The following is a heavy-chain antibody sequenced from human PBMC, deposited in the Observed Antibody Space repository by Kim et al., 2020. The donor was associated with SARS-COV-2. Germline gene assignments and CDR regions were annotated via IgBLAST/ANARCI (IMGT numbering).Heavy chain of an antibody. D-gene: IGHD3-9*01. CDR1: GGSISSYY. CDR2: IYYSGST. J-gene: IGHJ5*02. Sequence: SETLSLTCTVSGGSISSYYWSWIRQPPGKGLEWIGYIYYSGSTNYNPSLKSRVTISVNTSKNQFSLKLSSVTAADTAVYYCARRAYDILTGYPTGYWFDPWGQGTLVTVSS. CDR3: ARRAYDILTGYPTGYWFDP. V-gene: IGHV4-59*01.